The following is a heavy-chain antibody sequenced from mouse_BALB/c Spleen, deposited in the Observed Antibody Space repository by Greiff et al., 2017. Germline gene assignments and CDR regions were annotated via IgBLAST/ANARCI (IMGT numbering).Heavy chain of an antibody. J-gene: IGHJ3*01. V-gene: IGHV3-2*02. D-gene: IGHD1-2*01. CDR2: ISYSGST. CDR1: GYSITSDYA. Sequence: EVKLQESGPGLVKPSQSLSLTCTVTGYSITSDYAWNWIRQFPGNKLEWMGYISYSGSTSYNPSLKSRISITRDTSKNQFFLQLNSVTTEDTATYYCARNYYGYDWFAYWGQGTLVTVSA. CDR3: ARNYYGYDWFAY.